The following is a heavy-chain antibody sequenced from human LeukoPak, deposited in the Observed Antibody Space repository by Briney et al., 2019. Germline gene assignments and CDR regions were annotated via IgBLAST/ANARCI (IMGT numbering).Heavy chain of an antibody. CDR2: ILPILDVT. CDR1: GGTFTNYA. V-gene: IGHV1-69*04. Sequence: SVKVSCKASGGTFTNYAINWVRQAAGQGLEWMGRILPILDVTNYAQKFQGRVTITADQSTSTAYMELSSLRSEDTAVCYCARGGGVDILTGFQYWGQGTLVTVSS. J-gene: IGHJ4*02. CDR3: ARGGGVDILTGFQY. D-gene: IGHD3-9*01.